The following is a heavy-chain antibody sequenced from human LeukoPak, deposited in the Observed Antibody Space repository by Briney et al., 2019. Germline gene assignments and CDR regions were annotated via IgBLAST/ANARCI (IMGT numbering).Heavy chain of an antibody. Sequence: GGSLRLSCAASGFTFSSYAMSWVRQAPGKGLEWVSGIVASGGRPYDADSVKGRLTISRDNSKNTLYLQMNSLRAEDTAVYYCAKVQAPSWFDPWGQGTLVTVSS. V-gene: IGHV3-23*01. J-gene: IGHJ5*02. CDR3: AKVQAPSWFDP. CDR2: IVASGGRP. CDR1: GFTFSSYA.